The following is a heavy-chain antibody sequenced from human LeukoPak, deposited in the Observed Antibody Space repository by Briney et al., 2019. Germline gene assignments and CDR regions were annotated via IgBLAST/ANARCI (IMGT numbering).Heavy chain of an antibody. D-gene: IGHD4-17*01. J-gene: IGHJ4*02. Sequence: GGSLRLSCAASGFTFSSYAMHWVRQAPGKGLEWVAVISYDGSNKYYADSVKGRFTISRDNSKNTLYLQMNSLRAEDTAVYYCARESGDYNRKRYFDYWGQGTLVTVSS. V-gene: IGHV3-30-3*01. CDR3: ARESGDYNRKRYFDY. CDR1: GFTFSSYA. CDR2: ISYDGSNK.